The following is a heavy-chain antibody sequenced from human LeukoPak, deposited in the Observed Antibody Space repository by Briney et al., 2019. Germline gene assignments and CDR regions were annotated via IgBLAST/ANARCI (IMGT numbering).Heavy chain of an antibody. Sequence: GSLRLSCAASGFGFSSHWMHWVRQTPGKGLVWVARINGDGTTSSHADSVKGRFTISRDNAKNTLYLQMNSLRAEDTALYYCARTIAVNGGDFDYWGQGTLVTVSS. CDR2: INGDGTTS. J-gene: IGHJ4*02. D-gene: IGHD6-19*01. CDR3: ARTIAVNGGDFDY. CDR1: GFGFSSHW. V-gene: IGHV3-74*01.